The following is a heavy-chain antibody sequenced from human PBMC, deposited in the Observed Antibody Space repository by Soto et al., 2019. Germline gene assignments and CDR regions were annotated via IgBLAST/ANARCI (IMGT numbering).Heavy chain of an antibody. CDR3: ARGGWLQSPTAFDY. Sequence: SQTLSLTCAISGDSVSSNSAAWNWIRQSPSRGLEWLGRTYYRSKWYNDYAVSVKSRITINPDTSKNQFSLQLNSVTSEDTAVYYCARGGWLQSPTAFDYWGQGTLVTVSS. J-gene: IGHJ4*02. D-gene: IGHD5-12*01. V-gene: IGHV6-1*01. CDR1: GDSVSSNSAA. CDR2: TYYRSKWYN.